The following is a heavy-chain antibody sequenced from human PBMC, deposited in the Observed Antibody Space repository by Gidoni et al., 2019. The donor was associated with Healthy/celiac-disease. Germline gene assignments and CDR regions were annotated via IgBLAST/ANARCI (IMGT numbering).Heavy chain of an antibody. CDR3: ARQSGYGEEVPTIWDY. CDR1: GYTFTSYG. CDR2: IRAYNGTT. J-gene: IGHJ4*02. Sequence: QVQLVQSGAEGKKPGASVRVSCKASGYTFTSYGISRVRQAPGQGLEWIGWIRAYNGTTNHAQKLQGRVTMTTDTSTRTAYMELSSLRSDDTAVYYCARQSGYGEEVPTIWDYWGQGTLVTVSS. D-gene: IGHD5-12*01. V-gene: IGHV1-18*01.